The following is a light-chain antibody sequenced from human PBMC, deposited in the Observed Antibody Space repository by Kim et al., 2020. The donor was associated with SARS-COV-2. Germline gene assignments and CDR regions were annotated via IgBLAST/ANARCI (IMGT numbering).Light chain of an antibody. J-gene: IGKJ1*01. V-gene: IGKV3-15*01. CDR1: VSVLSN. CDR2: ATS. CDR3: QEYYNWPPWA. Sequence: EIVMTQSPATLSVSPGERATLSCRADVSVLSNVAWYQQKPGQAPRLLIYATSTRATGIPARFSGDGYGTEFTLTISSLQSEDFAVYYCQEYYNWPPWAFGQGTKVDIK.